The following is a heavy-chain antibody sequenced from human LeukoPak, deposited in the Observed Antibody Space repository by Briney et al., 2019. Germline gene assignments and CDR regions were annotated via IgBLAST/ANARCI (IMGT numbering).Heavy chain of an antibody. Sequence: GGSLRLSCGVSGFTVSNNYMNWVRQAPGKGLEWVSIIYSGGRTYYADSAKGRFTISRDIFKNTVYLQMNSLRAEDTAVYYCAREGATTAFDYWGQGTLVTVSS. V-gene: IGHV3-53*01. J-gene: IGHJ4*02. CDR2: IYSGGRT. CDR1: GFTVSNNY. CDR3: AREGATTAFDY. D-gene: IGHD1-26*01.